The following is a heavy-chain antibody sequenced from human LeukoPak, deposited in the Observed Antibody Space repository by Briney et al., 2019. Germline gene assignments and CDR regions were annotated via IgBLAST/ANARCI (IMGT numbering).Heavy chain of an antibody. J-gene: IGHJ4*02. V-gene: IGHV3-30*02. CDR3: AKDHLGYCSSTSCSGGSDY. D-gene: IGHD2-2*01. CDR2: IRYDGSNK. Sequence: GGSLRLSCAASGFTFGSYGMHWVRQAPGKGLEWVAFIRYDGSNKYYADSVKGRFTISRDNSKNTLYLQMNSLRAEDTAVYYCAKDHLGYCSSTSCSGGSDYWGQGTLVTVSS. CDR1: GFTFGSYG.